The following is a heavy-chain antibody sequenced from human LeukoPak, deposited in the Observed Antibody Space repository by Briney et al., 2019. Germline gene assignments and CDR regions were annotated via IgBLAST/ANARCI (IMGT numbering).Heavy chain of an antibody. V-gene: IGHV3-30-3*01. CDR1: GFTFSSYA. CDR2: ISYDGSNK. CDR3: ARGYYYDSSGYTSYYFDY. D-gene: IGHD3-22*01. J-gene: IGHJ4*02. Sequence: PGGSLRLSCAASGFTFSSYAMHWVRQAPGKGLKWVAVISYDGSNKYYADSVKGRFTISRDNSKNTLYLQMNSLRAEDTAVYYCARGYYYDSSGYTSYYFDYWGQGTLVTVSS.